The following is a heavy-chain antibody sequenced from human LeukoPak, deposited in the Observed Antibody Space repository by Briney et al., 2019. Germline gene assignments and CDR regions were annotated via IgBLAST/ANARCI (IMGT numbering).Heavy chain of an antibody. D-gene: IGHD3-10*01. CDR3: ARDRFTMVRGVTNWFDP. J-gene: IGHJ5*02. Sequence: ASVRVSCKASGYTFTGYYMHWVRQAPGQGLEWMGRINPNSGGTNYAQKFQGRVTMTRDTSISTAYMELSRLRSDDTAVYYCARDRFTMVRGVTNWFDPWGQGTLVTVSS. V-gene: IGHV1-2*06. CDR1: GYTFTGYY. CDR2: INPNSGGT.